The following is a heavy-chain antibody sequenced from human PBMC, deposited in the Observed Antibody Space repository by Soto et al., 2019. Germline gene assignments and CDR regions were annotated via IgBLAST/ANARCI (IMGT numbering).Heavy chain of an antibody. CDR1: GFTFSDYY. J-gene: IGHJ4*02. CDR3: AKDTYFQAAAGFFDY. Sequence: GSLRLSCAPSGFTFSDYYMSWIRQAPGKGLEWVSYISSSGTYTDYADSVKGRFTISRDNAKNSLYLQMNSLRAEDTAVYYCAKDTYFQAAAGFFDYWGQGTLVTVSS. CDR2: ISSSGTYT. V-gene: IGHV3-11*06. D-gene: IGHD6-13*01.